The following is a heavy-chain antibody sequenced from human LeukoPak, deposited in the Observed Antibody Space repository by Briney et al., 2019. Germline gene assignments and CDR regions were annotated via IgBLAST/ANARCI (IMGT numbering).Heavy chain of an antibody. D-gene: IGHD4-17*01. CDR2: ITPNADRT. CDR3: ARDIYDYGDYGDDY. V-gene: IGHV3-23*01. CDR1: GFTFGSYG. Sequence: GGSLRLSCAASGFTFGSYGMSWVRQAPGKGLEWVSFITPNADRTSYADSVEGRFTISRDNPRNTLYMQMNSLRAEDTAVYYCARDIYDYGDYGDDYWGQGTLVTVSS. J-gene: IGHJ4*02.